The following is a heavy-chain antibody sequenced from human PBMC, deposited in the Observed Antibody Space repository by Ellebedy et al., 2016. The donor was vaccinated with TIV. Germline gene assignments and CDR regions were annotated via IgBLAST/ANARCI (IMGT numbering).Heavy chain of an antibody. CDR3: ARHSPLSGFDT. CDR1: GGSMRNYY. CDR2: VHYSGST. V-gene: IGHV4-59*08. D-gene: IGHD1-26*01. Sequence: MPSETLSLTCSVSGGSMRNYYWSWIRQTPGKGLEWIGYVHYSGSTYYNPSLKSRVIISIDTSKNQFSLNLRSLTAADTAEYSCARHSPLSGFDTWGRGTLVTVSS. J-gene: IGHJ5*02.